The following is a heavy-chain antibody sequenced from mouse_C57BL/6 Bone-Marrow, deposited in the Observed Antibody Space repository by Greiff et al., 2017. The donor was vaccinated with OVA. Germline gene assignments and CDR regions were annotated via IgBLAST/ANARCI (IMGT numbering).Heavy chain of an antibody. Sequence: EVQLVESGGGLVKPGGSLKLSCAASGFTFSSYAMSWVRQTPEKRLEWVATISDGGSYTYYPDNVKGRCTISRDNAKNNLYLQMSHLKSEDTAMYYCARVYDYDVGFAYWGQGTLVTVSA. J-gene: IGHJ3*01. V-gene: IGHV5-4*01. CDR2: ISDGGSYT. D-gene: IGHD2-4*01. CDR1: GFTFSSYA. CDR3: ARVYDYDVGFAY.